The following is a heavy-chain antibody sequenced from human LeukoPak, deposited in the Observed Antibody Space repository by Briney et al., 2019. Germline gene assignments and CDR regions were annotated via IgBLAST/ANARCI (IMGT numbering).Heavy chain of an antibody. J-gene: IGHJ6*03. Sequence: TSETLSLTCAVYGGSFSGYYWTWIRQPPGRGLEWIGEINHSGSTNYNPSLKSRVTISVDTSKNQSSLILSSVTAADTAVYYCARGGETGKYCSSSSCYGFYYYMDVWGKGTTVTVSS. D-gene: IGHD2-2*01. CDR1: GGSFSGYY. CDR2: INHSGST. CDR3: ARGGETGKYCSSSSCYGFYYYMDV. V-gene: IGHV4-34*01.